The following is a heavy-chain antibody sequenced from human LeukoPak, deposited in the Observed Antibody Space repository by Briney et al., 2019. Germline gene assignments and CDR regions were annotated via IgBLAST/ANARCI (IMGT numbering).Heavy chain of an antibody. CDR2: INHSGST. CDR3: ARDPSYCGGDCYSLYLFDY. Sequence: SETLSLTCAVYGGSFSGYYWSWIRQPPGKGLGWIGEINHSGSTNYNPSLKSRVTISVDTSKNQFSLKLSSVTAADTAVYYCARDPSYCGGDCYSLYLFDYWGQGTLVTVSS. CDR1: GGSFSGYY. D-gene: IGHD2-21*02. V-gene: IGHV4-34*01. J-gene: IGHJ4*02.